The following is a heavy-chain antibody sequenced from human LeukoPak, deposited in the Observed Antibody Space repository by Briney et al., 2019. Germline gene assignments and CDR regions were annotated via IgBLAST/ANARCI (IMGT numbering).Heavy chain of an antibody. Sequence: SETLSLTCAVSGGSISSAGYSWGWIRQPPGKGLEWIGYIFHSGSTYYNPSLKSRVTISVDTSKNQFSLKLSSVTAADTAVYYCARDLAIGSINNWFDPWGQGTLVTVSS. V-gene: IGHV4-30-2*01. CDR2: IFHSGST. J-gene: IGHJ5*02. D-gene: IGHD2-15*01. CDR1: GGSISSAGYS. CDR3: ARDLAIGSINNWFDP.